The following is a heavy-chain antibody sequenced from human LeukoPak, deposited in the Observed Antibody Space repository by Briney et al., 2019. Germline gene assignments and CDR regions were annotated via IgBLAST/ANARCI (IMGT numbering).Heavy chain of an antibody. V-gene: IGHV1-18*01. CDR1: GYTFTSYG. CDR3: ARDRSSSWYGGGGGNWFDP. Sequence: ASVKVSCKASGYTFTSYGISWVRQAPGQGLEWTGWISAYNGNTNYAQKLQGRVTMTTDTSTSTAYMELRSLRSDDTAVYYCARDRSSSWYGGGGGNWFDPWGQGTLVTVSS. D-gene: IGHD6-13*01. J-gene: IGHJ5*02. CDR2: ISAYNGNT.